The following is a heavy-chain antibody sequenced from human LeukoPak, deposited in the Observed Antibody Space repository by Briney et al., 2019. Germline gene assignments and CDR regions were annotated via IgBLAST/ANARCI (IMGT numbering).Heavy chain of an antibody. CDR1: GYTFTSYY. CDR3: ARNPRTSTYSGYDLDY. D-gene: IGHD5-12*01. J-gene: IGHJ4*02. CDR2: INPSGGST. V-gene: IGHV1-46*01. Sequence: RASVKVSCKASGYTFTSYYMHWVRQAPGQGLEWMGIINPSGGSTSYAQKFQGRVTMTRDMSTSTVYMELSSLRAEDTAVYYCARNPRTSTYSGYDLDYWGQGTLVTVSS.